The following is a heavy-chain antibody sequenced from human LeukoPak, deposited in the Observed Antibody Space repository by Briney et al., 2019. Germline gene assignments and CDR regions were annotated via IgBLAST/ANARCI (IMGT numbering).Heavy chain of an antibody. Sequence: GGSLRLSCAASGFTFSSYSMNWVRQAPGKGLEWVSSISSSSSYIYYADSVKGRFTISRDNAKSSLYLQMNSLRAEDTAVYYCARDRNYYYMDVWGKGTTVTVSS. V-gene: IGHV3-21*01. CDR1: GFTFSSYS. CDR2: ISSSSSYI. CDR3: ARDRNYYYMDV. J-gene: IGHJ6*03.